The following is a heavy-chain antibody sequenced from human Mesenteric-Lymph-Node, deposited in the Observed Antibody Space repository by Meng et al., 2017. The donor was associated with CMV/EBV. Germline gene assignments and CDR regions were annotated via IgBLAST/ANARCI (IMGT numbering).Heavy chain of an antibody. CDR1: GFNFSTYT. J-gene: IGHJ4*02. Sequence: GESLKISCAASGFNFSTYTMNWIRQAPGKGLEWVSSIGSRTGYIYYADSVKGRFSISRDNAKNAVYLQMSRVTVEDTAVYYCTRGGGSAAWWGQGTLVTVSS. D-gene: IGHD1-26*01. CDR2: IGSRTGYI. CDR3: TRGGGSAAW. V-gene: IGHV3-21*06.